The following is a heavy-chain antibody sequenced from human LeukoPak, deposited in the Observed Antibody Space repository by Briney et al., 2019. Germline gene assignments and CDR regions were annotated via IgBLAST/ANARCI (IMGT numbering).Heavy chain of an antibody. Sequence: SETLSLTCAVYGGSFSGYYWSWIRQPPGKGLEWIGEINHSGSTNYNPSLKSRVTISVETSKNQFSLKLSSVTAADTAVYYCARGVDYYDSSGYYLGRGPSYYYGMDVWGQGTTVTVSS. CDR1: GGSFSGYY. D-gene: IGHD3-22*01. J-gene: IGHJ6*02. CDR2: INHSGST. V-gene: IGHV4-34*01. CDR3: ARGVDYYDSSGYYLGRGPSYYYGMDV.